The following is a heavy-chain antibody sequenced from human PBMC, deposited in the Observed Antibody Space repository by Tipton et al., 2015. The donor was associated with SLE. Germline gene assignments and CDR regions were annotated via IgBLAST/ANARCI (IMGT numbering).Heavy chain of an antibody. CDR1: GGSISSGSYY. V-gene: IGHV4-61*10. Sequence: TLSLTCTVSGGSISSGSYYWSWIRQPAGKGLEWIGYIYYSGSTNYNPSLKSRVTISVDTSKNQFSLKLSSVTAADTAVYYCARGPYSSSWDVNWGQGTLVTVSS. J-gene: IGHJ4*02. CDR3: ARGPYSSSWDVN. CDR2: IYYSGST. D-gene: IGHD6-13*01.